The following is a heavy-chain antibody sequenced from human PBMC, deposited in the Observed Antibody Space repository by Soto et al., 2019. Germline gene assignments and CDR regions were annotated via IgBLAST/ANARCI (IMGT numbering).Heavy chain of an antibody. CDR2: IYHSGST. J-gene: IGHJ5*02. Sequence: PSETLSLTCAVSGYSISSGYYWGWIRQPPGKGLEWIGSIYHSGSTNYNPSLKSRVTISLDTSKNQFSLKLRSVTAGNTAVYYCARVPVDTYMIYWSDPWGQGTLVTVSS. CDR1: GYSISSGYY. D-gene: IGHD5-18*01. V-gene: IGHV4-38-2*01. CDR3: ARVPVDTYMIYWSDP.